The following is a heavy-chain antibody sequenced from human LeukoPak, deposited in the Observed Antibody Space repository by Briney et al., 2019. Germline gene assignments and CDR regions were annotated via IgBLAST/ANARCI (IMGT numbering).Heavy chain of an antibody. CDR1: GASLTNDDYY. V-gene: IGHV4-31*03. Sequence: SETLSLTCTVSGASLTNDDYYWSWIRQHPGKGLEWLGYIYFSGSTYYNPTLKSRASVSVDTSKSQFSLRLTSVTAADTAVYYCARRAPFSNWFDPWGQGTLVIVSS. J-gene: IGHJ5*02. CDR3: ARRAPFSNWFDP. D-gene: IGHD2-2*01. CDR2: IYFSGST.